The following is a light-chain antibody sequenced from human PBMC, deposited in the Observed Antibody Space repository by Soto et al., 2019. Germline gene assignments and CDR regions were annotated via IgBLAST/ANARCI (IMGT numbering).Light chain of an antibody. CDR1: SSNIGTGSD. CDR2: GNN. Sequence: VLTQSPSVSGAPGQRVTISCTGSSSNIGTGSDVRWYQHLPGAAPRLLLYGNNNRPSGVPDRFSGSKSGTSASLAITGLQAEDEADYYCQSFDSSLSAYVFGPGTKVTVL. CDR3: QSFDSSLSAYV. V-gene: IGLV1-40*01. J-gene: IGLJ1*01.